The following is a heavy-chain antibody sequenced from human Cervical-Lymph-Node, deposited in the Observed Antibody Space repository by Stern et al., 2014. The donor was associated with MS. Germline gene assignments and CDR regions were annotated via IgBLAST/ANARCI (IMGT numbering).Heavy chain of an antibody. CDR2: MNPNSGNT. D-gene: IGHD5-12*01. V-gene: IGHV1-8*01. CDR3: ARYVDIVATPGLDYYYGMDV. CDR1: GYTFTSYD. Sequence: QVQLVQSGAEVKKPGASVKVSCKASGYTFTSYDINWVRQATGQGLEWMGWMNPNSGNTGYAQKFQGRVTMTRNTSISTAYMELSSLRSEDTAVYYCARYVDIVATPGLDYYYGMDVWGQGTTVTVSS. J-gene: IGHJ6*02.